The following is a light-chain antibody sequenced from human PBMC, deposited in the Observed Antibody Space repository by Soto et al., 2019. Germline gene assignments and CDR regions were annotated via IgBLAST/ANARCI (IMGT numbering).Light chain of an antibody. CDR2: GAS. V-gene: IGKV3-15*01. CDR1: QSVYTT. CDR3: QHYYKWPLT. Sequence: EIVMTQSPATLSVSPGERATLSCWSSQSVYTTLAWYQQKPGQAHRLLNYGASTRATGIPARFSGTGSATEFTLTISSLQSEDSAVYYCQHYYKWPLTFGGGTKVEI. J-gene: IGKJ4*01.